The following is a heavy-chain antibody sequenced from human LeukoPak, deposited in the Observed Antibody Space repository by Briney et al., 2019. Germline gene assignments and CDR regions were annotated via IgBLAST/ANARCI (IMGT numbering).Heavy chain of an antibody. Sequence: ASVKVSCKVSGYTLTELSMHWVRQAPGKGLEWMGGFDPEDGETIYVQKFQGRVTMTEDTSTDTAYMELSSLRSEDTAVYYCATDYVDCSGGSCYPRTFDYWGQGTLVTVSS. CDR3: ATDYVDCSGGSCYPRTFDY. D-gene: IGHD2-15*01. J-gene: IGHJ4*02. CDR2: FDPEDGET. CDR1: GYTLTELS. V-gene: IGHV1-24*01.